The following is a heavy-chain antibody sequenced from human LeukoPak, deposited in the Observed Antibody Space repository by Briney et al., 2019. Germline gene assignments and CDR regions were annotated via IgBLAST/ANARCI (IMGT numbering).Heavy chain of an antibody. V-gene: IGHV3-43*02. CDR2: ISGDGGST. Sequence: GGSLSLSCAASGFTFDDYPMHWVRQAPGKGLEWVSLISGDGGSTYYADSVKGRFTISRDKSKNSLYLQMSSLRTEDTALYYCAKDMWQLANYLDYWGQGSLVTVSS. CDR3: AKDMWQLANYLDY. CDR1: GFTFDDYP. D-gene: IGHD6-13*01. J-gene: IGHJ4*02.